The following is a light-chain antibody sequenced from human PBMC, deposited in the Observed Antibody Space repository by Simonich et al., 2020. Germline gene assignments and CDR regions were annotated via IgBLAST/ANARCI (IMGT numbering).Light chain of an antibody. CDR3: SSYAGSNI. J-gene: IGLJ2*01. CDR1: SSDVGGYNY. V-gene: IGLV2-14*03. CDR2: DVS. Sequence: QSALTQPASVSGSPGQSITISCTGTSSDVGGYNYDSWYQQHPGKAPKLMIYDVSNRPSGVSNRFSGSKSGNTASLTVSGLQADDEADYYCSSYAGSNIFGGGTKLTVL.